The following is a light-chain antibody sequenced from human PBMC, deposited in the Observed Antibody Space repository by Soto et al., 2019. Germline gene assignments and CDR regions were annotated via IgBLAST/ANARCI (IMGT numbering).Light chain of an antibody. V-gene: IGLV2-14*01. J-gene: IGLJ1*01. CDR2: EII. Sequence: QSVLTQPASVSGSPGQSITISCAGTSSDVGGYNYVSWYQQHPGKVPKLMISEIIDRPSGVSDRFSGSKSGNTASLTISGLQAADEADYYCSSWTPSNTLVFGTGTKVTVL. CDR3: SSWTPSNTLV. CDR1: SSDVGGYNY.